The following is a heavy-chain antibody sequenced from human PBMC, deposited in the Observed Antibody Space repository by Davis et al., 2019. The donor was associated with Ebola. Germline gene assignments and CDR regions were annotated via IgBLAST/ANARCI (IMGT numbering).Heavy chain of an antibody. J-gene: IGHJ6*02. CDR1: GGTFSSYT. CDR3: ARLQSGSWTDYYYYGMDV. V-gene: IGHV1-69*02. D-gene: IGHD1-26*01. Sequence: SVKVSCKASGGTFSSYTISWVRQAPGQGLEWMGRIIPILGIANYAQKFQGRVTITADKSTSTAYMELSSLRSEDTAVYYCARLQSGSWTDYYYYGMDVWGQGTTVTVSS. CDR2: IIPILGIA.